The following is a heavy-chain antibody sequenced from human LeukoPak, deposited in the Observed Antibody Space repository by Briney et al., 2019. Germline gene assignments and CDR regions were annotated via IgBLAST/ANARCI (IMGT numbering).Heavy chain of an antibody. CDR1: GGSIGSYY. V-gene: IGHV4-4*07. Sequence: PSETLSLTCTVSGGSIGSYYWSWIRQPAGKGLEWIGRIYTSGSTNYNPSLKSRVTMSVDTSKNQFSLKLSSVTAADTAVYYCARDYSGSYSDPYYFDYWGQGTLVTVSS. CDR2: IYTSGST. J-gene: IGHJ4*02. D-gene: IGHD1-26*01. CDR3: ARDYSGSYSDPYYFDY.